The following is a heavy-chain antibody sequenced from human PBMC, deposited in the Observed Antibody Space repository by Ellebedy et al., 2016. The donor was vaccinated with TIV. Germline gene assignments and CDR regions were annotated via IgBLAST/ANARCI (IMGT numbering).Heavy chain of an antibody. V-gene: IGHV5-51*01. Sequence: GESLKISXKGSGYSFTSYWISWVRQMPGKGLEWMGIIYPGDSDTRYSPSFQGQVTISADKSISTAYLQWSSLKASDTAMYYCARLGAPDNDYGGKGGLSWFDPWGQGTLVTVSS. CDR2: IYPGDSDT. J-gene: IGHJ5*02. CDR3: ARLGAPDNDYGGKGGLSWFDP. CDR1: GYSFTSYW. D-gene: IGHD4-23*01.